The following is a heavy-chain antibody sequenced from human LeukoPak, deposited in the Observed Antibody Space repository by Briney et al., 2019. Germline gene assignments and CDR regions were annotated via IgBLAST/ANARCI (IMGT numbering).Heavy chain of an antibody. CDR3: ARDTSDIVVVVAARGPFDY. Sequence: PSETLSLTCAVSGGSISSYYWSWIRQPPGTGLEWIGYIYYSGSTNYNPSLKSRVTISVDTSKNQFSLKLSSVTAADTAVYYCARDTSDIVVVVAARGPFDYWGQGTLVTVSS. D-gene: IGHD2-15*01. CDR2: IYYSGST. V-gene: IGHV4-59*12. J-gene: IGHJ4*02. CDR1: GGSISSYY.